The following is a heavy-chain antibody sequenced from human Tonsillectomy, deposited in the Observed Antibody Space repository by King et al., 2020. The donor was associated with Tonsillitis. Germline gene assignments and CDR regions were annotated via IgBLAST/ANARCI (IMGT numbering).Heavy chain of an antibody. V-gene: IGHV3-48*01. CDR1: GFTFSTYS. D-gene: IGHD3-16*02. CDR3: AGGYTYFDY. J-gene: IGHJ4*02. Sequence: VQLVESGGGFVQPGGSLRLSCTASGFTFSTYSMNWVRPAPGKGLEWVSDISSSSSTIFYADSVKGRFTISRDSAKNSLYLQMNSLRAEDTAVYYCAGGYTYFDYWGQGTLVTVSS. CDR2: ISSSSSTI.